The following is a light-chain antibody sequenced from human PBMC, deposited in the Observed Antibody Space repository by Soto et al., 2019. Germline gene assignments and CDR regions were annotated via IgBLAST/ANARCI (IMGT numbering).Light chain of an antibody. Sequence: QSVLTQPASVSGSPGQSITISCTGTSSDVGSYNLVSWYRQHPGKAPKLMIYEGSKRPSGVSNRFSGSKSGNTASLTISGLQVEDEADYYCCSYAGSSTPYVFGTGTKVTVL. CDR3: CSYAGSSTPYV. V-gene: IGLV2-23*01. J-gene: IGLJ1*01. CDR1: SSDVGSYNL. CDR2: EGS.